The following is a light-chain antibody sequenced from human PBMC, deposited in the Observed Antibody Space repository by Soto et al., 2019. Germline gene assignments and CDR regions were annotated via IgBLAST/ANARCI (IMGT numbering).Light chain of an antibody. V-gene: IGKV4-1*01. CDR2: WAS. CDR3: QQYYSAPLT. Sequence: DIVMTQSPDSLAVSLGERATINCKSSQSVLSSSNNKNYLTWYQQKPGQPPKLLIYWASTRESGVPYRFSGSGSGTDFTLTISSLQAEDVAVYYCQQYYSAPLTFGGGTKVELK. CDR1: QSVLSSSNNKNY. J-gene: IGKJ4*01.